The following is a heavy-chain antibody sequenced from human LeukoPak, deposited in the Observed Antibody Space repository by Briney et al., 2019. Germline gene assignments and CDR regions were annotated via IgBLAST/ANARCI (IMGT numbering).Heavy chain of an antibody. D-gene: IGHD2-8*01. Sequence: GGSLRLSCAASGFTFDDYGMSWVRQAPGKGLEWVSDINWNGGSTGYADSVKGRFTISRDNAKNSLYLQMNSLRAEDTALYYCARGTLRGYFDYWGQGTLVTVSS. CDR3: ARGTLRGYFDY. J-gene: IGHJ4*02. CDR2: INWNGGST. CDR1: GFTFDDYG. V-gene: IGHV3-20*04.